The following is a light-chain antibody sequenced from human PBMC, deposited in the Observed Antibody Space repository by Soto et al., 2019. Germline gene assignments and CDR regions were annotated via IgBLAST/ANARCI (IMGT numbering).Light chain of an antibody. J-gene: IGKJ2*01. CDR2: GAS. CDR3: RHYNNWPPYT. V-gene: IGKV3D-15*01. CDR1: QSISSN. Sequence: EIVMTQSPDTLSVSPGERATLSCRASQSISSNLAWYQQKPGQAPRLLIYGASTRATGVPARCSGSGSETDVTLTISNLQSEDCAVYYCRHYNNWPPYTFGQGTKLEIK.